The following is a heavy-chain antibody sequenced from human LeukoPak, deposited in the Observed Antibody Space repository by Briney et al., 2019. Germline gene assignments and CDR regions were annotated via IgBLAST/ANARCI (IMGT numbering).Heavy chain of an antibody. V-gene: IGHV3-48*01. Sequence: GGSLRLSCAASGFTFSKYNMNWVRQAPGKGLEWVSYISSRSSTIHYADSVKGRFTISRDNAKNSLYLQMNGLRGDDTAVYYCAKDRARYCSGGRCPRAFDIWGQGTMVTVSS. J-gene: IGHJ3*02. D-gene: IGHD2-15*01. CDR2: ISSRSSTI. CDR1: GFTFSKYN. CDR3: AKDRARYCSGGRCPRAFDI.